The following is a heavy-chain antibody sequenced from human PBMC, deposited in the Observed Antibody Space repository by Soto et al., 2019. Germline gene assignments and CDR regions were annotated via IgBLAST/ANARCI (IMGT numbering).Heavy chain of an antibody. V-gene: IGHV3-30*03. J-gene: IGHJ4*02. CDR3: AXXRDGGHSGIYYELDH. D-gene: IGHD1-26*01. Sequence: QVQLVESGGGVVQPERSLRLSCVASGFSFNSYGMHWVRQAPGKGLEWVAAISYDGSKKYYLDSVKGRFTISRDNSKNXRYLXXDXLXXXXTAXYSCAXXRDGGHSGIYYELDHWGQGTLVTVSS. CDR2: ISYDGSKK. CDR1: GFSFNSYG.